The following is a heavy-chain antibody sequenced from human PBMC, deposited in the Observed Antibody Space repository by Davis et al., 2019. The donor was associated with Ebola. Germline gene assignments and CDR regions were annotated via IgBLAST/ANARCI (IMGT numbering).Heavy chain of an antibody. Sequence: ASVTVSCKASGYTFRSYYIHWVRQAPGQGLEWMGIINPSGGSTTYTQEFRGRVAMTRDASTTTVYMEVSSLRSEDTAVYFCARESGEHTTMAKPFDYWGQGTLVTVSS. D-gene: IGHD5-18*01. CDR3: ARESGEHTTMAKPFDY. J-gene: IGHJ4*02. CDR1: GYTFRSYY. CDR2: INPSGGST. V-gene: IGHV1-46*01.